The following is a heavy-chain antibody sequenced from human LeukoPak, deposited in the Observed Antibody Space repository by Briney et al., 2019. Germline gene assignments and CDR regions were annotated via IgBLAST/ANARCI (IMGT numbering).Heavy chain of an antibody. J-gene: IGHJ4*02. D-gene: IGHD5-12*01. CDR1: GFTFSTYT. CDR3: ATRMVATGVSGPNYFDY. CDR2: ISTGSSYI. Sequence: GGSLRLSCAASGFTFSTYTMNWVRQAPGKGLEWVSFISTGSSYIYYADSVKGRFTISRDNAKNSLFLQMNSLRAEDTAMYYCATRMVATGVSGPNYFDYWGQGTLVAVSS. V-gene: IGHV3-21*01.